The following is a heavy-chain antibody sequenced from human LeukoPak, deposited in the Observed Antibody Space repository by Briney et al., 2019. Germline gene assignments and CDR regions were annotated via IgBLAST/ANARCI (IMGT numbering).Heavy chain of an antibody. CDR3: ARGEAVGGIAAAGGYYFDY. D-gene: IGHD6-13*01. CDR2: IIPIFGTA. J-gene: IGHJ4*02. V-gene: IGHV1-69*06. Sequence: GSSVKVSCKASGGTFSSYAISWVRQAPGQGLEWMGGIIPIFGTANYAQKFQGRVTITADKSTSTAYMELSSLRSEDTAVYYCARGEAVGGIAAAGGYYFDYWGQGTLVTVSS. CDR1: GGTFSSYA.